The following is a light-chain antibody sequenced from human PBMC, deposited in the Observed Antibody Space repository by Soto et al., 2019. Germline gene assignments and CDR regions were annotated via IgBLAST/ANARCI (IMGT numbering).Light chain of an antibody. J-gene: IGKJ4*01. CDR1: QSLLHTNGYNY. CDR3: LQTLQTPLT. Sequence: DIVMTQSPLSLPVTPGEPASISCRSSQSLLHTNGYNYLDWYLQKAGQSPQLLIYLGSNRGSVVPDRFSGNGSGTDFTLKISRVEAEDVGVYYCLQTLQTPLTFGGGTKVEIK. V-gene: IGKV2-28*01. CDR2: LGS.